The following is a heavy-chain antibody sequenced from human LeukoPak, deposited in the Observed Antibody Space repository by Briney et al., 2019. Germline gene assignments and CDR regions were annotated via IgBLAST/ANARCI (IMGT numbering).Heavy chain of an antibody. V-gene: IGHV4-4*07. Sequence: SETLSLTCTVSGGSISNYYWGWIRQPAGKGLEWIGRIYSSGNTNYNPSHKSRITLSVDTSKNQFSLNLRSVTAADTAVYYCARDYGDYLFDYWGQGTLVTVSS. CDR1: GGSISNYY. CDR2: IYSSGNT. CDR3: ARDYGDYLFDY. J-gene: IGHJ4*02. D-gene: IGHD4-17*01.